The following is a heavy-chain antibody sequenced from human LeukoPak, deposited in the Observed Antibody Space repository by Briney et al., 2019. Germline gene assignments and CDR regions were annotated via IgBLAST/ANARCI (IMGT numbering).Heavy chain of an antibody. V-gene: IGHV7-4-1*02. CDR2: INTNTGNP. D-gene: IGHD3-10*01. CDR1: GYAFINYY. CDR3: ARDLGEMENY. Sequence: ASVKVSCKASGYAFINYYMHWVRQAPGQGLEWMGWINTNTGNPTYAQGFTGRFVFSLDTSVSTAYLQISSLKAEDTAVYYCARDLGEMENYWGQGTLVTVSS. J-gene: IGHJ4*02.